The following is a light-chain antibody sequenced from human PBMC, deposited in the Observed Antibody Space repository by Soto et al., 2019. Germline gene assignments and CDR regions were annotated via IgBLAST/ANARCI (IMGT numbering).Light chain of an antibody. CDR3: QQYDKYWT. CDR1: QTISSW. J-gene: IGKJ1*01. V-gene: IGKV1-5*03. CDR2: KAS. Sequence: DIQMTQSPSTLSGSVGDRVTITCRASQTISSWLAWYQQKPGKAPKLLIYKASTLKSGVPSRFSGSGSGTEFTLTSSSLQPDDFATYYCQQYDKYWTFGQGTKVDIK.